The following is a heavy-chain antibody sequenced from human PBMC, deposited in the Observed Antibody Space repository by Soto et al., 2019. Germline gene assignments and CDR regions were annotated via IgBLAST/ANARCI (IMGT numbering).Heavy chain of an antibody. D-gene: IGHD2-2*01. CDR2: ISSSSSYI. J-gene: IGHJ6*03. CDR3: ARDAKLGYCSSTSCSPLGV. V-gene: IGHV3-21*01. CDR1: GFTFSSYI. Sequence: PGGSLRLSCAASGFTFSSYIMNWVRQAPGKGLEWVSSISSSSSYIYYADSVKGRFTISRDNAKNSLYLQMNSLRAEDTAVYYCARDAKLGYCSSTSCSPLGVWGKGTKVTVS.